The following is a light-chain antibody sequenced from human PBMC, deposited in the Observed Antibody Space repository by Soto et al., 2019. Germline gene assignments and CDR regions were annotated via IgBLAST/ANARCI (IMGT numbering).Light chain of an antibody. J-gene: IGLJ1*01. CDR1: STDVGGYNF. CDR2: DVS. Sequence: QSALTQPASVSGSPGQSITISCTGSSTDVGGYNFVSWYQHHQGKAPKLIIYDVSNRPSGVSNRFSGSKSGNTASLTISGLQAEDEADYYCSSYTSSRILDVFGTGTKVTVL. CDR3: SSYTSSRILDV. V-gene: IGLV2-14*03.